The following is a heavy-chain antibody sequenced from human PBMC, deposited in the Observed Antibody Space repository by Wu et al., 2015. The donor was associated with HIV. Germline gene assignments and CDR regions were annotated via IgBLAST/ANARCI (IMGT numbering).Heavy chain of an antibody. V-gene: IGHV1-46*03. CDR3: CSRRGGTVEAFNM. Sequence: QVQLVQSGAEVKKPGASVKVSCKASEYIFSTSYLHWVRQAPGQGLEWMGVINPSANKITYAQIFKGRLTMTRDTSTSTVYMELNSLRSDDTAVFYCCSRRGGTVEAFNMWGQGTTIIVSS. CDR1: EYIFSTSY. J-gene: IGHJ3*02. D-gene: IGHD1/OR15-1a*01. CDR2: INPSANKI.